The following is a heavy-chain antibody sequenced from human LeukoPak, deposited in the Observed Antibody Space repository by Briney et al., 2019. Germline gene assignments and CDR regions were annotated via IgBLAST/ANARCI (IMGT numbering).Heavy chain of an antibody. CDR1: GGSISSGDYY. D-gene: IGHD6-6*01. CDR2: IYSSGST. CDR3: ASSIAARPALFDP. Sequence: SQTLSLTCTVSGGSISSGDYYWSWIRQPPGKGLEWIGYIYSSGSTYYNPSLKSRVTISVDTSKNQFSLKLSSVTAADTAVYYCASSIAARPALFDPWGQGTLVTVSS. V-gene: IGHV4-30-4*01. J-gene: IGHJ5*02.